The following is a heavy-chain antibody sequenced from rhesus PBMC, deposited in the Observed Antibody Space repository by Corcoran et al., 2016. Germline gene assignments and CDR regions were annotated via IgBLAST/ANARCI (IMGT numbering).Heavy chain of an antibody. CDR1: GGSISSSNW. D-gene: IGHD2-15*01. CDR3: ARLGGEIYCRSTYCSFDY. CDR2: IYGGSGST. V-gene: IGHV4S7*01. Sequence: QVQLQESGPGLVKPSETLSLTCAVSGGSISSSNWWSWIRQSPGKGLEWIGYIYGGSGSTSYNPSLKSRVTFSTDTSKNQFSLKLSSVTAADTAVYYCARLGGEIYCRSTYCSFDYWGQGVLVTVSS. J-gene: IGHJ4*01.